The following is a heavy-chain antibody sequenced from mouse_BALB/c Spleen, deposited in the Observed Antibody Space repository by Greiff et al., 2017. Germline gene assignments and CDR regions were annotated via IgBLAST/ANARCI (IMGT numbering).Heavy chain of an antibody. CDR1: GFTFSSYA. V-gene: IGHV5-6-5*01. J-gene: IGHJ3*01. Sequence: EVMLVESGGGLVKPGGSLKLSCAASGFTFSSYAMSWVRQTPEKRLEWVASISSGGSTYYPDSVKGRFTISRDNARNILYLQMSSLRSEDTAMYYCARGELEGFAYWGQGTLVTVSA. CDR3: ARGELEGFAY. CDR2: ISSGGST.